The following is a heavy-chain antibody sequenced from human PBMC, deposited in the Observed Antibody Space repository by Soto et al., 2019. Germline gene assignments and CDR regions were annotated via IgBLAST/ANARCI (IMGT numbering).Heavy chain of an antibody. J-gene: IGHJ6*03. V-gene: IGHV4-59*08. CDR3: AKSITMVRGVRRYYYMDV. D-gene: IGHD3-10*01. CDR1: GGSISSYY. CDR2: IYYSGST. Sequence: SETLSLTCTVSGGSISSYYWSWIRQPPGKGLKWIGYIYYSGSTNYNPSLKSRVTISVDTSKNQFSLKLSSVTAADTAVYYCAKSITMVRGVRRYYYMDVWGKGTTVTVSS.